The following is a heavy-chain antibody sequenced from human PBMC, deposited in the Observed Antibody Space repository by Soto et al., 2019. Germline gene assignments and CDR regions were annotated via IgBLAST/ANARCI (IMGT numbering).Heavy chain of an antibody. V-gene: IGHV3-53*04. D-gene: IGHD3-10*01. CDR1: GFTVSSNY. CDR3: ARAVPHYYGSGSNAFDI. J-gene: IGHJ3*02. CDR2: IYSGGST. Sequence: EVLLVESGGGLVQPGGSLRLSCAASGFTVSSNYMSWVRQAPGKGLEWVSVIYSGGSTYYADSVKGRFTISRHNSKNTLYLQMNSLGAEDTAVYYCARAVPHYYGSGSNAFDIWGQGTMVTVSS.